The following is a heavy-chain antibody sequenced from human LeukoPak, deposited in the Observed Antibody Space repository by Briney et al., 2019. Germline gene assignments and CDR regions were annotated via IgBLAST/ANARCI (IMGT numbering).Heavy chain of an antibody. CDR1: GFTFSSYA. D-gene: IGHD5-12*01. J-gene: IGHJ6*02. V-gene: IGHV3-30*04. CDR3: AKDIGAYYYYGMDV. CDR2: ISYDGSNK. Sequence: GRSLRLSCAASGFTFSSYAMHWVRQAPGKGLEWVAVISYDGSNKYYADSVKGRFTISRDNSKNTLYLQMNSLRAEDTAVYYCAKDIGAYYYYGMDVWGQGTTVTVSS.